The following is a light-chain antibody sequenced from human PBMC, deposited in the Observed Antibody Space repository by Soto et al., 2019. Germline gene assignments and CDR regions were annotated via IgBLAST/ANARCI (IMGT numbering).Light chain of an antibody. Sequence: VMTQSPATLSVSPGDTATLSCRDSQYVSNKVAWYQQKPGQAPSLLILGASTRATGVPARFSGSGSGTEFTLSISSLQSEDFAVYYCKQHKEWPPFTCGQGTRLEIK. J-gene: IGKJ5*01. CDR1: QYVSNK. CDR3: KQHKEWPPFT. V-gene: IGKV3-15*01. CDR2: GAS.